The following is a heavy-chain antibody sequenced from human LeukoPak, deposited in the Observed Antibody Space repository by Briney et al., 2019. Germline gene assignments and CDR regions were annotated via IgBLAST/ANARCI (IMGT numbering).Heavy chain of an antibody. Sequence: GESLRLSCAASGFTVSSNYMSWVRQAPGKGLEWVSVIYSGGSTYYADSVKGRFTISRDNSKNTLYVQMNSLRAEDTAVYYCARARGYSGYESKWYYYGMDVWGQGTTVTVSS. V-gene: IGHV3-53*01. D-gene: IGHD5-12*01. CDR2: IYSGGST. CDR3: ARARGYSGYESKWYYYGMDV. CDR1: GFTVSSNY. J-gene: IGHJ6*02.